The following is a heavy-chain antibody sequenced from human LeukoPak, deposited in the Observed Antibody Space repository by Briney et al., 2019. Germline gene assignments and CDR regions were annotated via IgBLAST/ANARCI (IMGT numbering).Heavy chain of an antibody. V-gene: IGHV3-21*01. CDR3: ARVATSGHDY. CDR1: GVTFSSYS. CDR2: ISSSSSYI. Sequence: GGTLRLSCAASGVTFSSYSMNWVRKGQGKGPECVSYISSSSSYIYYADSVKGRFTISRDNAKNALYLQMNSLRAEDTAVYYCARVATSGHDYWGQGTLVTVSS. D-gene: IGHD2-2*01. J-gene: IGHJ4*02.